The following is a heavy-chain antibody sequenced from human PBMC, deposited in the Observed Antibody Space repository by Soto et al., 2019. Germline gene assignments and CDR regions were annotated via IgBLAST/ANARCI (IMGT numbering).Heavy chain of an antibody. CDR3: AKSTGGTANGMDV. CDR2: ISWNSGTI. D-gene: IGHD2-8*02. CDR1: GFTFDNYA. V-gene: IGHV3-9*01. J-gene: IGHJ6*02. Sequence: GGSLRLSCAASGFTFDNYAMYWVRQAPGKGLEWVSGISWNSGTIGYADSVKGRFTISRDNAKNSLYLQMSSLRAEDTALYYCAKSTGGTANGMDVWGQGTTVTVSS.